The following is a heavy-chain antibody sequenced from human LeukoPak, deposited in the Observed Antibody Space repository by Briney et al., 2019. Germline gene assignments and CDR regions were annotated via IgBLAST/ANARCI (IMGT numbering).Heavy chain of an antibody. V-gene: IGHV3-7*03. CDR2: IQQDGSEK. J-gene: IGHJ4*02. CDR3: TRHRYGDSGGDFDY. D-gene: IGHD1-14*01. Sequence: GGSLRLSCAASGFTFSSYWMSWVRQAPGKGLEWVANIQQDGSEKYSVDSVKGRFTISRDNAKNLLYLQMNSLKTEDTAVYYCTRHRYGDSGGDFDYWGQGTRVTVSS. CDR1: GFTFSSYW.